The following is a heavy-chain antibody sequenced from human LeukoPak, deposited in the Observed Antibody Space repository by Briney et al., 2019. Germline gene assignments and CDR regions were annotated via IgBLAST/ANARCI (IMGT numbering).Heavy chain of an antibody. V-gene: IGHV3-23*01. CDR2: ISGSGGST. J-gene: IGHJ3*02. CDR3: ATSRLSVAPAFDI. D-gene: IGHD3-16*01. Sequence: PGGSLRLSCAVSGITLSNYGMIWLRQAPGKGLEWVAGISGSGGSTHYADSVKGRFTISRDNPKNTLYLQLNSLRAEDTAVYYYATSRLSVAPAFDIWGQGTLVSVSS. CDR1: GITLSNYG.